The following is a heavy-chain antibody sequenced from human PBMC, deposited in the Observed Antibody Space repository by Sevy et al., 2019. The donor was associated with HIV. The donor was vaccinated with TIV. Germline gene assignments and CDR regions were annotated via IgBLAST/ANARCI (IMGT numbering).Heavy chain of an antibody. CDR3: ARPYGSGSWEAFDI. CDR1: GFTFSTYT. D-gene: IGHD3-10*01. V-gene: IGHV3-21*01. CDR2: ISSSSNYI. J-gene: IGHJ3*02. Sequence: GGSLRLSCAASGFTFSTYTMNWVRQAPGKGLQWVSSISSSSNYIYYADSVKGRCTISRDNAKNSLYIQMNSLRAEDTAVYYCARPYGSGSWEAFDIWGQGTMLTVSS.